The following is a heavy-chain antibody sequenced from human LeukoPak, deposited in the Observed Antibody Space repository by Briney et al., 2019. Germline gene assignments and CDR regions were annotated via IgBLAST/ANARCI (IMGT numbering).Heavy chain of an antibody. Sequence: PSETLSLTCTVSGGSISSSSYYWGWIRQPPGKGLEWIGSIYYSGSTYYNPSLKSRVTISVDTSKNQFSLKLSSVTAADTAVYYCARDAKRWDNWFDPWGQGTLVTVSS. V-gene: IGHV4-39*07. CDR2: IYYSGST. D-gene: IGHD3-16*01. CDR1: GGSISSSSYY. CDR3: ARDAKRWDNWFDP. J-gene: IGHJ5*02.